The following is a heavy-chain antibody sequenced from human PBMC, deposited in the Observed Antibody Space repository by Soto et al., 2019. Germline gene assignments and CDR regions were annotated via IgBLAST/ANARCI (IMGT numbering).Heavy chain of an antibody. J-gene: IGHJ4*02. CDR3: ASRNTYGPV. Sequence: SETLSLTCAVSGGSMNNDYWWTWVRQPPGQGLEWIGEIYYSGSTNYNPSLRSRVTISMDRSNNQFSLTVRSMAAADTAVYYCASRNTYGPVRGQGTLVTVSA. CDR1: GGSMNNDYW. CDR2: IYYSGST. D-gene: IGHD3-10*01. V-gene: IGHV4-4*02.